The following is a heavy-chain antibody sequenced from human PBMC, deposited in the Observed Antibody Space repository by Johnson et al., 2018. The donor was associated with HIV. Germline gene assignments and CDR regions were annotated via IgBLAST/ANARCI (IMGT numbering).Heavy chain of an antibody. D-gene: IGHD6-13*01. CDR3: ARDQEAAAGQDDAFDI. J-gene: IGHJ3*02. CDR2: ISYDGSNK. CDR1: GFTFSSYA. Sequence: VQLVESGGGVVQPGRSLRLSCAASGFTFSSYAMHWVRQAPGKGLEWVAVISYDGSNKYYADSVQGRFTISRDNSKNTLYLQMNSLRAEDTAVYYCARDQEAAAGQDDAFDIWGQGTMVTVSS. V-gene: IGHV3-30*04.